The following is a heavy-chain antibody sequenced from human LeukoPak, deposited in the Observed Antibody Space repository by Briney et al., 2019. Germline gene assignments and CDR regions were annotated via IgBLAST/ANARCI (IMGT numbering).Heavy chain of an antibody. CDR3: ARDGGYCSGGTCYSTH. D-gene: IGHD2-15*01. V-gene: IGHV3-7*03. CDR2: IKQDGSEK. J-gene: IGHJ4*02. Sequence: GSLRRSCAASEFTFSSYWMSWVRQAPGKGLEWEASIKQDGSEKYYVDSVRGRFTISRDNANNSLYLQMNCLRAEDTAMYYCARDGGYCSGGTCYSTHWGQGSLVTVSS. CDR1: EFTFSSYW.